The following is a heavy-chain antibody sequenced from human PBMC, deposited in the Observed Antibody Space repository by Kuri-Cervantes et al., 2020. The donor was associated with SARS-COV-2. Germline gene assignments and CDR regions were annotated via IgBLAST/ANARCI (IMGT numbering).Heavy chain of an antibody. CDR3: AKGLTPTPPTRYYDS. J-gene: IGHJ5*01. CDR1: GFTFSSYA. V-gene: IGHV3-23*01. D-gene: IGHD2-15*01. CDR2: ISGSGGST. Sequence: GGSLRLSCAASGFTFSSYAMSWVRQAPGKGREWVSAISGSGGSTYYADSVKGRFTISRDNSKNTVYLQLHSLRAEDTAIYFCAKGLTPTPPTRYYDSWGPGTLVTVSS.